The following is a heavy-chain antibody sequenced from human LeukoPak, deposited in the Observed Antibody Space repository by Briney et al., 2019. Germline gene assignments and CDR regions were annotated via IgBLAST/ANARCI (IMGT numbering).Heavy chain of an antibody. Sequence: SVKVSCKASGGTFSIYAISWVRQAPGQGLEWMGRIIPIFGTANYAQKFQGRVTITTDESTSTAYMELSSLRSEDTAVYYCARDGIAVAGPSVYFDYWGQGTLVTVSS. V-gene: IGHV1-69*05. CDR2: IIPIFGTA. D-gene: IGHD6-19*01. CDR3: ARDGIAVAGPSVYFDY. CDR1: GGTFSIYA. J-gene: IGHJ4*02.